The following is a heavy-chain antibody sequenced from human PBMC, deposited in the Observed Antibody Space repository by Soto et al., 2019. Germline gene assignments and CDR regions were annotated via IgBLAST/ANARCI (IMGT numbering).Heavy chain of an antibody. CDR1: GGSINSGEYY. D-gene: IGHD6-19*01. CDR2: IYFTGNT. CDR3: ARALKIAVYFFDY. V-gene: IGHV4-30-4*01. Sequence: PSETLSLTCTVSGGSINSGEYYWSWIRQSPGKGLEWIGYIYFTGNTYYNPSLKSRVTISADTSKNQFSLQLSSVTAADTAVYYCARALKIAVYFFDYWGQGTLVTVSS. J-gene: IGHJ4*02.